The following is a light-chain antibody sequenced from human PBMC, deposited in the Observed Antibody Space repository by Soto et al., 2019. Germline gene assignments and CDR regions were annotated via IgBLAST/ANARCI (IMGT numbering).Light chain of an antibody. J-gene: IGKJ4*01. CDR2: AAT. Sequence: TQSPGTLSLSPGERATLSCRASQGISSWLAWYQQKPGKAPKLLIYAATILQSGVPSRFSGSESGTDFSLTISSLQPEDFATYFCQQSSDFPLTFGGGTKVDIK. V-gene: IGKV1-12*01. CDR1: QGISSW. CDR3: QQSSDFPLT.